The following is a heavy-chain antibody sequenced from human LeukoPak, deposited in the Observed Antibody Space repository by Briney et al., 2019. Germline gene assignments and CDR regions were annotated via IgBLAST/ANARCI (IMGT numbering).Heavy chain of an antibody. CDR1: GGSISSSSYY. J-gene: IGHJ5*02. V-gene: IGHV4-61*01. D-gene: IGHD5-24*01. Sequence: SETLSLTCTVSGGSISSSSYYWGWIRQPPGKGLEWIGYIYYTGNTNYNPSLKSRVTISVDTSKNQFSLKLSSVTAADTAVYYCARDRLQLQSWGQGTLVTVSS. CDR3: ARDRLQLQS. CDR2: IYYTGNT.